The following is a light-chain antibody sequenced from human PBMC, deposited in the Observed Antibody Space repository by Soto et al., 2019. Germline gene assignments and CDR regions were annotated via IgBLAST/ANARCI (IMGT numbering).Light chain of an antibody. Sequence: QLVLTQPPSASGTPGQRVTISCSGGATNIGRNHVYWYQQFPGVAPRLLIYRNNQRPSGVPDRISGSKSGTSASLAISGLRSEDEADYYCATWDDSLSGHMVFGGGTKLTVL. J-gene: IGLJ2*01. CDR1: ATNIGRNH. CDR3: ATWDDSLSGHMV. CDR2: RNN. V-gene: IGLV1-47*01.